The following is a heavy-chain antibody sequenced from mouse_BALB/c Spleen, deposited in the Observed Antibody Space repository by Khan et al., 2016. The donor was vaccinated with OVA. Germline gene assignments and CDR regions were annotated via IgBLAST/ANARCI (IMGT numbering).Heavy chain of an antibody. CDR2: IYPGTDNT. CDR3: AREEDWYYFDY. V-gene: IGHV1-76*01. J-gene: IGHJ2*01. CDR1: GYIFTSYW. Sequence: VELVESGAELVRPGTSVTLSCKTSGYIFTSYWIHWVKQRSGQGLEWIARIYPGTDNTYYNENFKDKATLTADKSSSTAYLQLSSLKSEDSAVFFCAREEDWYYFDYWGQGTTLTVSS.